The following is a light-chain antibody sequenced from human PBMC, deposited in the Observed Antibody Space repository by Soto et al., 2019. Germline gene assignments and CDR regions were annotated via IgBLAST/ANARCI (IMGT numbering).Light chain of an antibody. CDR2: DVT. CDR1: SNDVGDYNY. V-gene: IGLV2-11*01. J-gene: IGLJ1*01. Sequence: QSALTQPRSVSGSPGQSVTISCTGTSNDVGDYNYVSWYQQHPAKAPKLIIYDVTKRPSRVPDRFSGSKSGNTASLTISGLQAEDETDYYCFSYTSSGTYVFGTGTKVTVL. CDR3: FSYTSSGTYV.